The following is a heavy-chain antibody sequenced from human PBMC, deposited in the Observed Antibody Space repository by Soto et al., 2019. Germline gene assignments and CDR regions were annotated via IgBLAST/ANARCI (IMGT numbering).Heavy chain of an antibody. CDR1: GFTVSNNY. V-gene: IGHV3-66*01. J-gene: IGHJ4*03. D-gene: IGHD1-26*01. CDR3: ARDSTFRSGSYGFFDC. CDR2: IYSGGST. Sequence: GGSLRLSCAASGFTVSNNYMSWVRQAPGKGLEWVSVIYSGGSTYYADSVKGRFTISRDNSKNTLYLQMNNLRAEDTAVYFCARDSTFRSGSYGFFDCWGQGTRVTVPQ.